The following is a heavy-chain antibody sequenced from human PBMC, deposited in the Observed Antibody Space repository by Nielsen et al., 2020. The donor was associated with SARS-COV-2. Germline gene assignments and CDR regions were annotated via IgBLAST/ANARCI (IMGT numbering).Heavy chain of an antibody. V-gene: IGHV3-7*01. CDR3: ARLESSSWYWSY. CDR2: IKQDGSET. CDR1: GFTFSSYW. J-gene: IGHJ4*02. D-gene: IGHD6-13*01. Sequence: GESLKISCAASGFTFSSYWMSWVRQAPGKGLEWVANIKQDGSETYYVDSVKGRFTISRDNAKNSLYLQMNSLRAEDTAVYYCARLESSSWYWSYWGQGTLVTVSS.